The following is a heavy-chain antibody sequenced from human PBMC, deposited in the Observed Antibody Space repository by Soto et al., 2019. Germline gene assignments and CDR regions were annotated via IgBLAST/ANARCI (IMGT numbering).Heavy chain of an antibody. CDR1: VASVSSGYYY. Sequence: PSETLSLTCTFSVASVSSGYYYCSWIRQPPWKGLEWIAYIDYSGSTNYNPSLKSRVTISVDTSNNRFSLKLSSVTAADTAVYYCARIVQKDGGLLSNYYYGVEVWGQGTTVIVSS. CDR3: ARIVQKDGGLLSNYYYGVEV. CDR2: IDYSGST. J-gene: IGHJ6*01. V-gene: IGHV4-61*01. D-gene: IGHD3-10*01.